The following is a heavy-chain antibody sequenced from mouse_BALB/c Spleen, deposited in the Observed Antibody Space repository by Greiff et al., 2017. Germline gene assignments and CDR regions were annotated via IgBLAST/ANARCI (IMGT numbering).Heavy chain of an antibody. CDR2: ISSGSSTI. V-gene: IGHV5-17*02. CDR1: GFPFSSFG. CDR3: ATIYYGNAYYAMDY. D-gene: IGHD2-1*01. J-gene: IGHJ4*01. Sequence: EVQRVESGGGLVQPGGSRTLSCAASGFPFSSFGMHWVRQAPEKGLEWVAYISSGSSTIYYADTVKGRFTISRDNPKNTLFLQMTSLRSEDTAMYYGATIYYGNAYYAMDYWGQGTSVTVSS.